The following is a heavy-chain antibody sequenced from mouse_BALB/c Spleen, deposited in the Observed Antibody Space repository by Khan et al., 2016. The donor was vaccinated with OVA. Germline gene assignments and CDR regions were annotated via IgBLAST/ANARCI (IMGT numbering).Heavy chain of an antibody. Sequence: EVELVESGGGLVQPGGSLKLSCAASGFTFSSYTMSWVRQTPDKRLEWVACISHGGSSVYYPDTVKGRFTSSRDNAKNTPYLQMRSLKSEDTAMYYCTRPSTTQYDYGMDYWGQGTSVIVSS. CDR1: GFTFSSYT. CDR2: ISHGGSSV. CDR3: TRPSTTQYDYGMDY. D-gene: IGHD1-1*01. J-gene: IGHJ4*01. V-gene: IGHV5-12-2*01.